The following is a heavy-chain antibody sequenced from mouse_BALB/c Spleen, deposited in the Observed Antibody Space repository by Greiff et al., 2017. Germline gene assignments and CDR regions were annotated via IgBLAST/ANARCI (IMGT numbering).Heavy chain of an antibody. CDR2: ILPGGGST. Sequence: VQLQQSGAELMKPGASVKISCKATGYTFSSYWIEWVKQRPGHGLEWIGEILPGGGSTNYNEKFKGKATFTADTSSNTAYMQLSSLTSEDSAVYYCARRMGGNYPDWGQGTLVTVSA. CDR1: GYTFSSYW. D-gene: IGHD2-1*01. CDR3: ARRMGGNYPD. J-gene: IGHJ3*01. V-gene: IGHV1-9*01.